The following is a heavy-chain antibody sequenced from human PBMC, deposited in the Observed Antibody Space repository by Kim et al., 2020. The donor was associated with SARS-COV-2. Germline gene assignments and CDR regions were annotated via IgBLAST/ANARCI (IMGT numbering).Heavy chain of an antibody. Sequence: SETLSLTCTVSGYSISSGYYWGWIRQPPGKGLEWIGSIYHSGSTYYNPSLKSRVTISVDTSKNQFSLKLSSVTAADTAVYYCASNPLTMIVQYWGQGTLV. V-gene: IGHV4-38-2*02. CDR2: IYHSGST. CDR3: ASNPLTMIVQY. CDR1: GYSISSGYY. D-gene: IGHD3-22*01. J-gene: IGHJ4*02.